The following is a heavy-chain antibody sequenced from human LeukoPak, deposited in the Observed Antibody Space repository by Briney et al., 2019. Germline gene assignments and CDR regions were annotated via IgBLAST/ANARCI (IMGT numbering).Heavy chain of an antibody. CDR1: GGSISSYY. Sequence: SETLSLTCTVSGGSISSYYWSWLRQPPGKGLEWIGYIYYSGSTNYNPSLKSRVTISVDTSKNQFSLKLSSVTAAGTAVYYCARSRGLGGPYYYYYYMDVWGKGTTVTVSS. J-gene: IGHJ6*03. D-gene: IGHD3-10*01. CDR2: IYYSGST. V-gene: IGHV4-59*01. CDR3: ARSRGLGGPYYYYYYMDV.